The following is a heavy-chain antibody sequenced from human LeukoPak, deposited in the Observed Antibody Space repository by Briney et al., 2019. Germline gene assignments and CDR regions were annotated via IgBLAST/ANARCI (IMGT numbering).Heavy chain of an antibody. Sequence: KPSETLSLTRTVSGGSIRSYYWSWVRQPPGKGLEWIGYIYYSGSTNYNPSLKSRVTISVDTSKNQFSLKLSSVTAADTAVYYCARDGGSPRGNFAYCFDYWGQGTLVTVSS. CDR1: GGSIRSYY. D-gene: IGHD4-23*01. CDR2: IYYSGST. V-gene: IGHV4-59*01. CDR3: ARDGGSPRGNFAYCFDY. J-gene: IGHJ4*02.